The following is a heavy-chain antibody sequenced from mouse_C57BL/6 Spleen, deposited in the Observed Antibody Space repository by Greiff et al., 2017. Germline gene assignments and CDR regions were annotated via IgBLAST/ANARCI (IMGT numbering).Heavy chain of an antibody. CDR1: GFTFSDYY. V-gene: IGHV5-16*01. Sequence: EVKLVESEGGLVQPGSSMKLSCTASGFTFSDYYMAWVRQVPEKGLEWVANINYGGSSTYYLDSLKSRFIISRDNAKNILYLQMSSLKSEDTATYYCARGVTYFDYWGQGTTLTVSS. J-gene: IGHJ2*01. D-gene: IGHD2-2*01. CDR2: INYGGSST. CDR3: ARGVTYFDY.